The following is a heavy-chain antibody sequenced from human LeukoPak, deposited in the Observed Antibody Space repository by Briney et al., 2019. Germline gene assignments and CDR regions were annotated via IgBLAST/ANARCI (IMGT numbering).Heavy chain of an antibody. V-gene: IGHV1-46*01. CDR1: GYIFTSYY. D-gene: IGHD6-13*01. Sequence: ASVKVSCKASGYIFTSYYMHWVRQAPGQGLEWMGIINPSGGSTSYAQKIQGRATMTTDTSTSTAYMELRSLRSDDTAVYYCARDLPYSSSWESIDYWGQGTLVTVSS. CDR3: ARDLPYSSSWESIDY. J-gene: IGHJ4*02. CDR2: INPSGGST.